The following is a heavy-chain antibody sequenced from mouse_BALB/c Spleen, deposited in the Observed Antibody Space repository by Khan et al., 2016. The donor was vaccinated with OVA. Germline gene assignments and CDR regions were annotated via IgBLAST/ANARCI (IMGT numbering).Heavy chain of an antibody. D-gene: IGHD1-1*01. J-gene: IGHJ4*01. CDR2: ISYSGST. Sequence: VQLQESGPGLVKPSQSLSLTCTVTGYSITSDYAWNWIRQFPGNKLEWMGYISYSGSTSYNPSLKSRISITRDTSKNQFFLQLNSVTTEDTATYYWARQNYYGYAMDYWGQGTSVTVSS. V-gene: IGHV3-2*02. CDR1: GYSITSDYA. CDR3: ARQNYYGYAMDY.